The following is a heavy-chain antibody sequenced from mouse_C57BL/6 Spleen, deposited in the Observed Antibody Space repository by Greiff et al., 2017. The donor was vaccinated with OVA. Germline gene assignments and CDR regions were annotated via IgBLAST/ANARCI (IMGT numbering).Heavy chain of an antibody. CDR1: GFTFSSYA. D-gene: IGHD2-1*01. CDR2: ISDGGSYT. V-gene: IGHV5-4*01. CDR3: ARDRDGNLFDY. Sequence: EVQLQESGGGLVKPGGSLKLSCAASGFTFSSYAMSWVRQTPEKRLEWVATISDGGSYTYYPDNVKGRFTISRDNAKNNLYLQMSHLKSEDTAMYYCARDRDGNLFDYWGQGTTLTVSS. J-gene: IGHJ2*01.